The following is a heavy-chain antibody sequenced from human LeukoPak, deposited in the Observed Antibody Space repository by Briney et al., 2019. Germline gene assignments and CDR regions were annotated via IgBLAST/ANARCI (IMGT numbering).Heavy chain of an antibody. CDR3: AKEMVDYYDSSGAPNDY. CDR1: GFTFSSYA. Sequence: PGGSLRLSCAASGFTFSSYAMSWVRQAPGKGLEWVSAISGSGGSTYYADSVKGRFTISRDNSKNTLYLQMNSLRAEDTAVYYCAKEMVDYYDSSGAPNDYWGQGTLVTVSS. J-gene: IGHJ4*02. CDR2: ISGSGGST. D-gene: IGHD3-22*01. V-gene: IGHV3-23*01.